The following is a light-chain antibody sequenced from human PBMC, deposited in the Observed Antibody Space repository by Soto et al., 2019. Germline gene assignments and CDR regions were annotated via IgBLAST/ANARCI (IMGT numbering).Light chain of an antibody. CDR1: QSVSSSY. Sequence: EIVLTQSPGTLSLSPGERATLSCRASQSVSSSYLAWYQQKPGQAPRLLIYGASSRATGMPDRFSGSGSGTDFTVTISRLEPEDFAVYYCQQYGSSPRITFGQGTRLEIK. CDR3: QQYGSSPRIT. J-gene: IGKJ5*01. CDR2: GAS. V-gene: IGKV3-20*01.